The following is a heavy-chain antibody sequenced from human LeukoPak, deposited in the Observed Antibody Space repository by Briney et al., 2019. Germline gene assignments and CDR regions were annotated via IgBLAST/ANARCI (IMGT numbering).Heavy chain of an antibody. D-gene: IGHD3-22*01. V-gene: IGHV4-59*08. CDR2: IYYSGST. J-gene: IGHJ4*02. Sequence: SETLSLTCTVSGGSISSYYWSWIRQPPGKGLEWIGYIYYSGSTNYNPSLKSRVTISVDTSKNQFSLKLSSVTAADTAVYYCARLTTRYYYDSSGSAYFDYWGQGTLVTVSS. CDR3: ARLTTRYYYDSSGSAYFDY. CDR1: GGSISSYY.